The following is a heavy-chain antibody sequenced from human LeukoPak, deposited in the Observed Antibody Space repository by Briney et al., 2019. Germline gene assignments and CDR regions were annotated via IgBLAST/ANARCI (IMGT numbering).Heavy chain of an antibody. V-gene: IGHV3-21*05. CDR1: GFTFSSYS. CDR2: ISSSSSYT. J-gene: IGHJ3*02. CDR3: ARDRTVVTPGDAFDI. Sequence: GGSLRLSCAASGFTFSSYSMNWVRPAPGKGLEGVSYISSSSSYTNYADSVKGRFTISRDNAKNSLYLQMNSLRAEDTAVYYCARDRTVVTPGDAFDIWGQGTMVTVSS. D-gene: IGHD4-23*01.